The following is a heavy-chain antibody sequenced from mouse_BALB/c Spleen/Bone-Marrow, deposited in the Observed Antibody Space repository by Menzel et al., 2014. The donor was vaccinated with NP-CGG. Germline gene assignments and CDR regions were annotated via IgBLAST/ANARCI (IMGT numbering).Heavy chain of an antibody. CDR2: IDPETGGT. J-gene: IGHJ1*01. V-gene: IGHV1-15*01. Sequence: VKLVESGAELVRPGASVTLSCKASGYTLTDYEMHWVKQTPVHGLEWIGAIDPETGGTAYNQKFKGKATLTADKSSSTAYMELRSLTSEDSAVYYCTRDGSSRWYFDVWGAGTTVTVSS. D-gene: IGHD1-1*01. CDR3: TRDGSSRWYFDV. CDR1: GYTLTDYE.